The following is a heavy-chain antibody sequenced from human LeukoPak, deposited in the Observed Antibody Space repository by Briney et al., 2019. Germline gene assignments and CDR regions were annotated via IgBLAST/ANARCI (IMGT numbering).Heavy chain of an antibody. CDR2: LSANGGAT. J-gene: IGHJ3*02. CDR1: GFTFSSYV. D-gene: IGHD5-18*01. Sequence: GGSLRLSCAASGFTFSSYVMSWVRQAPGKGLEWVSGLSANGGATFYADSVKGRFTISRDNSKNTLYLQTNSLRAEDTALYYCAKGKGYSYGTDAFDIWGQGTMVTVSS. V-gene: IGHV3-23*01. CDR3: AKGKGYSYGTDAFDI.